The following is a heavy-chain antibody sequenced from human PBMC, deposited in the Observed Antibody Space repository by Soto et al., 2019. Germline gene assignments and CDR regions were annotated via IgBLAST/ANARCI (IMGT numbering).Heavy chain of an antibody. V-gene: IGHV1-69*08. CDR1: GGTYSPYT. D-gene: IGHD3-16*01. Sequence: QVQLVQSGAEVKKPGSSVKVSCKSSGGTYSPYTINWVRQAPGQELEWMGRIIPFLGVTNYGLKFQARVTSTADKATNSAYVELRGLRFEDTAVYYWARDWESSVSTWSVGRFWGRGALVTVSS. CDR3: ARDWESSVSTWSVGRF. CDR2: IIPFLGVT. J-gene: IGHJ4*02.